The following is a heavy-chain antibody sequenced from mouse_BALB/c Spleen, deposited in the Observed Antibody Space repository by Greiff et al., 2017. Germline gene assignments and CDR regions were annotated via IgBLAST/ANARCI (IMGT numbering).Heavy chain of an antibody. CDR1: GFTFSSFG. V-gene: IGHV5-17*02. CDR2: ISSGSSTI. J-gene: IGHJ2*01. Sequence: EVQLQQSGGGLVQPGGSRKLSCAASGFTFSSFGMHWVRQAPEKGLEWVAYISSGSSTIYYADTVKGRFTISRDNPKNTLFLQMTSLRSEDTAMYYCARNYGNQGGYYFDYWGQGTTLTVSS. CDR3: ARNYGNQGGYYFDY. D-gene: IGHD2-1*01.